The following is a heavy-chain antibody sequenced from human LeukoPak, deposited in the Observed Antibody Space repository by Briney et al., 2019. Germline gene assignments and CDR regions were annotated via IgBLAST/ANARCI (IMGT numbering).Heavy chain of an antibody. CDR1: GYAFTNYA. CDR2: VSVYNGNT. J-gene: IGHJ4*02. Sequence: GASVKVSCKASGYAFTNYAISWVRQAPGQGLEWMGWVSVYNGNTNYEQKLQGRVTMTADTSTTTAYMELRSLRSDDTAVYYCARGYCSSATCRHFDYWGQGALVTVSS. V-gene: IGHV1-18*01. CDR3: ARGYCSSATCRHFDY. D-gene: IGHD2-2*01.